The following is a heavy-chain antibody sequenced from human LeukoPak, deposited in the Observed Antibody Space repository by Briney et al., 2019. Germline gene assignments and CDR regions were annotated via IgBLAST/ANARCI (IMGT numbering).Heavy chain of an antibody. J-gene: IGHJ4*02. CDR3: ARGPGGPPFWDY. CDR1: GGSFSGYY. CDR2: INHSGST. V-gene: IGHV4-34*01. D-gene: IGHD3-3*01. Sequence: SSETLSLTCAVYGGSFSGYYWSWIRQPPGKGLEWIGEINHSGSTNYNPSLKSRVTISVDTSKNQFSLKLSSVTAADTAVYYCARGPGGPPFWDYWGQGTLVTVSS.